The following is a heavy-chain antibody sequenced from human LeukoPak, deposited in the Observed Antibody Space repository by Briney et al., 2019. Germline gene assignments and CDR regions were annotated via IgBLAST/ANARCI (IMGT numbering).Heavy chain of an antibody. CDR1: GGSISSYY. J-gene: IGHJ6*04. D-gene: IGHD6-19*01. Sequence: PSETLSLTCSVSGGSISSYYWSWIRQPPGKGLECIGFIYSNGSTHYNPSLKSRVAMSVDRPQKQVSLRLSSVTAADTAVYYCARDTKQVAGADVWGKGTTVTISS. CDR2: IYSNGST. CDR3: ARDTKQVAGADV. V-gene: IGHV4-59*01.